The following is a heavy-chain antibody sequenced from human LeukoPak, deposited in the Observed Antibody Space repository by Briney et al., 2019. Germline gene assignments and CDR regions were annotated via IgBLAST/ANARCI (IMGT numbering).Heavy chain of an antibody. CDR1: GGSINNYF. J-gene: IGHJ4*02. D-gene: IGHD1-26*01. CDR2: IYYSDST. Sequence: SEILSLTCTVSGGSINNYFWSWIRQPPGKGLECIACIYYSDSTNYKPSLKSRVTVSVDTSKNQFSLKLSSVTAADTAVYYCARIVGATKYYFDYWGQGTLVTVSS. V-gene: IGHV4-59*12. CDR3: ARIVGATKYYFDY.